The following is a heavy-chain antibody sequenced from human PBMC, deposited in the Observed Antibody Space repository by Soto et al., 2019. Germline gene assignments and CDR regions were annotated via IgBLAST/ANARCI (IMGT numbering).Heavy chain of an antibody. Sequence: XVSLRLSCAASRFTFTTYAMNWVRQAPGKGLEWVALMSSDGTNEHYADSVRGRFTVSRDNSRNTLFLQMNNLRTDDTAVYYCARSGYISGWYCYFDFWGLGTLVTVSS. V-gene: IGHV3-30-3*01. CDR1: RFTFTTYA. J-gene: IGHJ4*02. D-gene: IGHD6-19*01. CDR2: MSSDGTNE. CDR3: ARSGYISGWYCYFDF.